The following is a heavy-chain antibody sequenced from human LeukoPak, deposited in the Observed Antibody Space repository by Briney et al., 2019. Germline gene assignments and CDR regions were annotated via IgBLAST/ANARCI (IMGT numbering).Heavy chain of an antibody. D-gene: IGHD1-26*01. CDR2: ISGSGGST. J-gene: IGHJ3*02. V-gene: IGHV3-23*01. Sequence: GGSLRLSCAASGLTFSRYAMSWVRQAPGKGLDWVSGISGSGGSTYYARSVKGRFTISRDNSKNTLYLQMNSLRAEDTAVYYCARDYRVVGTTTYAFDIWGQGTMVTVSS. CDR3: ARDYRVVGTTTYAFDI. CDR1: GLTFSRYA.